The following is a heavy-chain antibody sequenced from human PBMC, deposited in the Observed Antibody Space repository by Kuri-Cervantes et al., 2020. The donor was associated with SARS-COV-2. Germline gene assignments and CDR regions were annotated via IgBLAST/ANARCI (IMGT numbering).Heavy chain of an antibody. D-gene: IGHD6-13*01. J-gene: IGHJ5*02. V-gene: IGHV3-30*04. Sequence: GESLKISCTASGFTFGDYAMSWVRQAPGKGLEWVAVISYDGSHKYHADSVKGRFTISRDNSKNTLYLQMNSLRAEDTAVYYCARGPPGYSSTWSNWFDPWGQGTLVTVSS. CDR2: ISYDGSHK. CDR1: GFTFGDYA. CDR3: ARGPPGYSSTWSNWFDP.